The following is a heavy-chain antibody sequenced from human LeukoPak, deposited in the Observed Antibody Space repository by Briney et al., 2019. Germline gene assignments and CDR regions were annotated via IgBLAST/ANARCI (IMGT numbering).Heavy chain of an antibody. J-gene: IGHJ6*03. Sequence: GASVKVSCKAFGYTFSDYYMHWVRQAPGQGLEWMGRINPNSGGTNYAQKFQGRVTMITDTSITTAYMELSRLRSGDTAVYYCARDADSSGWYEDRYFYYMDVWGNGTTVTVSS. D-gene: IGHD6-19*01. CDR1: GYTFSDYY. V-gene: IGHV1-2*06. CDR3: ARDADSSGWYEDRYFYYMDV. CDR2: INPNSGGT.